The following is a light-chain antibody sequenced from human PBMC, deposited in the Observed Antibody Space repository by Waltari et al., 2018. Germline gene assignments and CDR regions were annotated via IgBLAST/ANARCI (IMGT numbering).Light chain of an antibody. J-gene: IGKJ4*01. CDR2: WAS. V-gene: IGKV4-1*01. CDR3: LQDYTYPFT. CDR1: QRVLYSSHNKDY. Sequence: DIVMTQSPDSLAVSLGERATIHCNSSQRVLYSSHNKDYLAWYQQKPGQPPKLLIYWASTRESGVPDRFSGSGSGTDFTLTISSLQAEDVATYYCLQDYTYPFTFGGGTKVEIK.